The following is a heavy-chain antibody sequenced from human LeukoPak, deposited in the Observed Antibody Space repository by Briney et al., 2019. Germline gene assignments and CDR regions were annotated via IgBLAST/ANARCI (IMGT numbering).Heavy chain of an antibody. CDR2: ISGSGGST. Sequence: GGSLRLSCAASGFTFSSYAMSWVRQAPGKGLEWVSAISGSGGSTYYADSVKGRFTISRDNSKNTLYLQMNSLRAEDTAVYYCAKDPPRSSGWFGGFDYWGQGTLVTVSS. V-gene: IGHV3-23*01. CDR1: GFTFSSYA. J-gene: IGHJ4*02. CDR3: AKDPPRSSGWFGGFDY. D-gene: IGHD6-19*01.